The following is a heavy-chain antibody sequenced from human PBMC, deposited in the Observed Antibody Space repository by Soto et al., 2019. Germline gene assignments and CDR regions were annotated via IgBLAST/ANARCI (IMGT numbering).Heavy chain of an antibody. Sequence: GGSLSLSCAASGFTFNNYGMHWVRQAPGKGLEWVAVIWYDGSHESYADSVKGRFTISRDNSKNTLYLQMNSLRAEDTAVYYCARDRYSYDSRAYQGVDWYFDLWGRGTLVTVSS. D-gene: IGHD3-22*01. V-gene: IGHV3-33*01. J-gene: IGHJ2*01. CDR3: ARDRYSYDSRAYQGVDWYFDL. CDR2: IWYDGSHE. CDR1: GFTFNNYG.